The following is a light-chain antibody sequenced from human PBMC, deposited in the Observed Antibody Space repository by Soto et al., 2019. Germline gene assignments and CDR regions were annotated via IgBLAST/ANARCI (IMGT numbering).Light chain of an antibody. CDR1: QSIRSNY. CDR3: QQYGSSPWT. J-gene: IGKJ1*01. Sequence: ETVLTQSPGTLSLSPGERATLSCRASQSIRSNYLAWYRQTPGQAPRLLIYGASKRASGIAARFSGSGSGTDFTLIISRLEPEDFALYYCQQYGSSPWTFGQGTKVEIK. CDR2: GAS. V-gene: IGKV3-20*01.